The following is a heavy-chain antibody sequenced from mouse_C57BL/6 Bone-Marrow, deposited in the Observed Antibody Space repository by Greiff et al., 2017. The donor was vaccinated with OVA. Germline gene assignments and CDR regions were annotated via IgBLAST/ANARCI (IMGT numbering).Heavy chain of an antibody. V-gene: IGHV1-59*01. CDR1: GYTFTSYW. Sequence: QVQLQQPGAELVRPGTSVKLSCKASGYTFTSYWMHWVKQRPGQGLEWIGVIDPSDSYTNYNQKFKGKATVTVDTSSSTAYMQLSSLTSEDSAVYYCARGSFYAMDYWGQGTSVTVSS. J-gene: IGHJ4*01. CDR3: ARGSFYAMDY. CDR2: IDPSDSYT.